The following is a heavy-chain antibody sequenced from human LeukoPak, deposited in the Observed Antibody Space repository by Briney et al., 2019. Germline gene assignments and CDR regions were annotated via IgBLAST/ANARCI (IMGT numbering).Heavy chain of an antibody. CDR3: ARGWKRYAPLRAFDI. Sequence: SETLSLTCAVYGGSFSGYYWGWIRQPPGKGLEWIGEINHSGSTNYNPSLKSRVTISVDTSKNQFSLKLSSVTAADTAVYYCARGWKRYAPLRAFDIWGQGTMVTVSS. V-gene: IGHV4-34*01. J-gene: IGHJ3*02. D-gene: IGHD5-24*01. CDR2: INHSGST. CDR1: GGSFSGYY.